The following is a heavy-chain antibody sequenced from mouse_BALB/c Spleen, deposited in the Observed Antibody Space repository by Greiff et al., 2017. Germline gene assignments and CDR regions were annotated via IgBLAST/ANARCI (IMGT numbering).Heavy chain of an antibody. CDR3: ARGRDYGSSFDY. J-gene: IGHJ2*01. CDR1: GFTFSSYA. CDR2: ISSGGST. D-gene: IGHD1-1*01. Sequence: EVQLVESGGGLVKPGGSLKLSCAASGFTFSSYAMSWVRQTPEKRLEWVASISSGGSTYYPDSVKGRFTISSDNARNILYLQMSSLRSEDTAMYYCARGRDYGSSFDYWGQGTTLTVSS. V-gene: IGHV5-6-5*01.